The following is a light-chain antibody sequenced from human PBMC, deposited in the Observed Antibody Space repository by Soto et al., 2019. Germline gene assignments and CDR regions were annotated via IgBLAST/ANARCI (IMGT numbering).Light chain of an antibody. CDR1: QSLSRN. Sequence: EIVMTQSVAAVSLSLRERATLSCIASQSLSRNLAWYQQKPGQAPMLLVSGATTRATGIPSRFSGSGSGTEFTLTISSLQSEDFAVYCFQQYRNLPRKFGQGTKVDIK. V-gene: IGKV3-15*01. CDR3: QQYRNLPRK. J-gene: IGKJ1*01. CDR2: GAT.